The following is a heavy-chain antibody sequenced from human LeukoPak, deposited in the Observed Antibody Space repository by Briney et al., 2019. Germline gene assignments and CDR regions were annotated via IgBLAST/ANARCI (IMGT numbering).Heavy chain of an antibody. J-gene: IGHJ3*02. Sequence: SETLSLTCTVSGGSISSYYWSWIRQPPGKGLEWIGYIYYSGSTNYNPSLKSRVTISVDTSKNQFSLKLSSVTAADTAVYYCAKTWWWRGGAFDIWGQGTMVTVSS. CDR1: GGSISSYY. CDR2: IYYSGST. CDR3: AKTWWWRGGAFDI. V-gene: IGHV4-59*12. D-gene: IGHD2-8*02.